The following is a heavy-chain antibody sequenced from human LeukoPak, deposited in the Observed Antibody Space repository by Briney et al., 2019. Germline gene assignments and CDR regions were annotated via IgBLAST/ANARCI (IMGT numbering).Heavy chain of an antibody. D-gene: IGHD2-15*01. CDR2: MNPNSGNT. CDR3: ARGVEDIVGVVAAGYDAFDI. Sequence: ASVKVSCKASGYTFTSYDINWVRQATGQGLEWMGWMNPNSGNTGYAQKFQGRVTITRNTSISTAYMELSSLRSEDTAVYYCARGVEDIVGVVAAGYDAFDIWGQGAMVTVSS. V-gene: IGHV1-8*03. J-gene: IGHJ3*02. CDR1: GYTFTSYD.